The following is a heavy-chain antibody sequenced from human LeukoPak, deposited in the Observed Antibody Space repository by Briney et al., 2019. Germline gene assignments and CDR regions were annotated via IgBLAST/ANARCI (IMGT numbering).Heavy chain of an antibody. Sequence: QTGGSLRLSCAASGFTFSSYGLHWVRQAPGKGLEWVAVVWYGGSDKYYADSVKGRFTISRDNSKNTLYLQMNSLRAEDTAVYYCAKDRLYCSRTNCHGEGAFDIWGQGTMVTVSS. CDR3: AKDRLYCSRTNCHGEGAFDI. V-gene: IGHV3-30*02. J-gene: IGHJ3*02. D-gene: IGHD2-2*01. CDR1: GFTFSSYG. CDR2: VWYGGSDK.